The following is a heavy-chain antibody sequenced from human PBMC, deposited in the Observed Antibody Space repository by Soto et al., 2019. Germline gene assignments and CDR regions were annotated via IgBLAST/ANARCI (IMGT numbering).Heavy chain of an antibody. CDR3: AKDAGIAAAGTQSFFDY. Sequence: GGSLRLSCAASGFTFSSYAMSWVRQAPGKGLEWVSAISGSGGSTYYADSVKGRFTISRDNSKNTLYLQMNSLRAEDTAVYYCAKDAGIAAAGTQSFFDYRGQGTLVTVPS. CDR2: ISGSGGST. V-gene: IGHV3-23*01. CDR1: GFTFSSYA. D-gene: IGHD6-13*01. J-gene: IGHJ4*02.